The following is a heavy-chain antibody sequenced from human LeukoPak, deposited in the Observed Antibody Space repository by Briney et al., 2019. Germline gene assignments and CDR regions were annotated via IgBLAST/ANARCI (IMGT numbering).Heavy chain of an antibody. D-gene: IGHD3-10*01. Sequence: SVKVSCKASGGTFSSYAISWVRQAPGQGLEWMGGIIPIFGTANYAQKFQGRVTITADESTSTAYMELSSLRSEDTAVYYCASMGSGSYYKREDYYYYYGMDVWGKGATVTVSS. J-gene: IGHJ6*04. CDR2: IIPIFGTA. V-gene: IGHV1-69*13. CDR1: GGTFSSYA. CDR3: ASMGSGSYYKREDYYYYYGMDV.